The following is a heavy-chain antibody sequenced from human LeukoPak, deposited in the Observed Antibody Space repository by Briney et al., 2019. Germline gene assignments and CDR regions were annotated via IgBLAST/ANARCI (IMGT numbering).Heavy chain of an antibody. J-gene: IGHJ4*02. D-gene: IGHD3-10*01. CDR2: ISSSSSYI. Sequence: GGSLRLSCAASVFTFSSYSMNWVRQAPGKGLEWVSSISSSSSYIYYADSVKGRFTISRDNAKNSLYLQMNSLRAEDTAVYYCASTGRSLPGYWGQGTLVTVSS. V-gene: IGHV3-21*01. CDR3: ASTGRSLPGY. CDR1: VFTFSSYS.